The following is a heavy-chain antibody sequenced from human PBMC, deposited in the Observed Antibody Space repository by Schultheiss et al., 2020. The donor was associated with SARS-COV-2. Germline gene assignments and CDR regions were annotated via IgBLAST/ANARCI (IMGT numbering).Heavy chain of an antibody. CDR2: IYPGDSDT. Sequence: GESLKISCKGSGYSFTSYCIGWVRQMPGKGLEWMGIIYPGDSDTTYSPSFQGQVTISADKSTSTAYLQWSSLKATDTAMYYCARGLIRFGELFWFDPWGQGTLVTVSS. D-gene: IGHD3-10*01. CDR3: ARGLIRFGELFWFDP. V-gene: IGHV5-51*01. J-gene: IGHJ5*02. CDR1: GYSFTSYC.